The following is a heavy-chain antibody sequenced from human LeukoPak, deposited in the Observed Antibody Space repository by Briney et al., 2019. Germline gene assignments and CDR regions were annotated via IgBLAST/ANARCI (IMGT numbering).Heavy chain of an antibody. CDR1: GYTFTSYG. V-gene: IGHV1-18*01. D-gene: IGHD3-10*01. Sequence: ASVKVSCKASGYTFTSYGISWVRQAPGQGLVWMGWISAYNGNTNYAQKLQGRVTMTTDTSTSTAYMELRSLRSDDTAVYYCARGALWFGESSPSYWGQGTLVTVSS. CDR2: ISAYNGNT. CDR3: ARGALWFGESSPSY. J-gene: IGHJ4*02.